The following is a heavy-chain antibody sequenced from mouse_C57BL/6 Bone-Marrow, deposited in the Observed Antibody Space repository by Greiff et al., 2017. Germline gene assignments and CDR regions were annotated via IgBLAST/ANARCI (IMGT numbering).Heavy chain of an antibody. CDR1: GYTFTDYY. Sequence: QVQLKQSGAELVRPGASVKLSCKASGYTFTDYYINWVKQRPGQGLEWIARIYPGSGNTYYNEKFKGKATLTAEKSSSTAYMQLSSLTSEDSAVYFCARGGITTVVATPFAYWGQGTLVTVSA. V-gene: IGHV1-76*01. CDR2: IYPGSGNT. CDR3: ARGGITTVVATPFAY. D-gene: IGHD1-1*01. J-gene: IGHJ3*01.